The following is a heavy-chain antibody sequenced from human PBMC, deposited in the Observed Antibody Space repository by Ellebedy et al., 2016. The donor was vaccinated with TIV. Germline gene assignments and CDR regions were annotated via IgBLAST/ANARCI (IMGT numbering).Heavy chain of an antibody. D-gene: IGHD2-15*01. V-gene: IGHV3-48*03. CDR1: GFTFSSYS. CDR3: ARDGYCSGVSCFFYYSMDV. CDR2: ISRSASTI. Sequence: PGGSLRLSCAASGFTFSSYSMKWVRQAPGKGLEWVSYISRSASTIYYAESVRGRFTISRDDAKNSLYLQMNSLRAEDTAVYYCARDGYCSGVSCFFYYSMDVWGQGTTVTVSS. J-gene: IGHJ6*03.